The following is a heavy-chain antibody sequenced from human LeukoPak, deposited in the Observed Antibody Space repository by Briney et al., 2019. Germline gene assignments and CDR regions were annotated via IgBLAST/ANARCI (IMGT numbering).Heavy chain of an antibody. J-gene: IGHJ4*02. V-gene: IGHV4-61*02. Sequence: PSETLSLTCTVSGGSISSGSYYWSWIRQPAGKGLEWIGRIYISGSTNYNPSLKSRVTISVDTSKNQFSLKLSSVTAADTAVYYCARGLRSYYDSSGYAYWGQGTLVTVSS. D-gene: IGHD3-22*01. CDR1: GGSISSGSYY. CDR2: IYISGST. CDR3: ARGLRSYYDSSGYAY.